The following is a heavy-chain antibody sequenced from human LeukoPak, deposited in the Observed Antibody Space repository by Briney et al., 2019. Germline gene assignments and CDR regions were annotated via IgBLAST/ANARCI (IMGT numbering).Heavy chain of an antibody. D-gene: IGHD3-10*01. Sequence: ASVKVSCTASGYTFTSYGISWVRQAPGQGLEWMGWISAYNGNTNYAQKLQGRVTMTTDTSTSTAYMELRSLRSDDTAVYYCARYFSGTYYYGSGSYLEPWFDPWGQGTLVTVSS. CDR1: GYTFTSYG. CDR2: ISAYNGNT. J-gene: IGHJ5*02. V-gene: IGHV1-18*01. CDR3: ARYFSGTYYYGSGSYLEPWFDP.